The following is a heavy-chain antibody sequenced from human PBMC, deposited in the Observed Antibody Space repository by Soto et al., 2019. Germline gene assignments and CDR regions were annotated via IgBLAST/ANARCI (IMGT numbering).Heavy chain of an antibody. CDR1: GYNFSTYA. J-gene: IGHJ5*02. Sequence: ASVKVSCKASGYNFSTYALLWVRQAPGQGLEWMGWINTGNGNTKYSQKFQGRVTMTRDTSASTAFLELSSLKSEDTAVYYCARSSAGVFGIVIEGSNWLAPWGQGSLVTVSS. CDR3: ARSSAGVFGIVIEGSNWLAP. D-gene: IGHD3-16*02. CDR2: INTGNGNT. V-gene: IGHV1-3*04.